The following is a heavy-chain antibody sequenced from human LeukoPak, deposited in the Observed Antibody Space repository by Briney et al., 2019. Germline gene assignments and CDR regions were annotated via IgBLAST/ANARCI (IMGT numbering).Heavy chain of an antibody. Sequence: GASVKVSCKASGYTFTGYYMHWVRQAPGQGLEWMGWINPNNGGTNYAQKFQGRVTMTRDTSISTAYMELSRLRSDDTAVYYCASTSYSIGWYPPDYWGQGTLVTVSS. V-gene: IGHV1-2*02. D-gene: IGHD6-19*01. CDR1: GYTFTGYY. CDR3: ASTSYSIGWYPPDY. J-gene: IGHJ4*02. CDR2: INPNNGGT.